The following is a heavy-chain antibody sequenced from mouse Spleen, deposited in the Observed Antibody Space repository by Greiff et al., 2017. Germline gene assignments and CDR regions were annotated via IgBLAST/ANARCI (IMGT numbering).Heavy chain of an antibody. V-gene: IGHV3-6*01. CDR3: ARDYGSSYWYFDV. CDR2: ISYDGSN. CDR1: GYSITSGYY. J-gene: IGHJ1*01. D-gene: IGHD1-1*01. Sequence: ESGPGLVKPSQSLSLTCSVTGYSITSGYYWKWIRQFPGNKLEWMGYISYDGSNNYNPSLKNRISITRDTSKNQFFLKLNSVTTEDTATYYCARDYGSSYWYFDVWGAGTTVTVSS.